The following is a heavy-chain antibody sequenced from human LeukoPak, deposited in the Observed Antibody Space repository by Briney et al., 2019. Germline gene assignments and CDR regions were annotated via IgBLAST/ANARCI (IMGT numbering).Heavy chain of an antibody. V-gene: IGHV1-8*01. J-gene: IGHJ5*02. D-gene: IGHD6-6*01. CDR3: ARGAFLPQYRRDFDP. CDR1: GYTFTSYD. CDR2: MNPNNNNV. Sequence: ASVKVSCKASGYTFTSYDINWVRQATGQGLEWMGRMNPNNNNVGYAQKFQGRVTMTRDTSISTAYMELGSLTSEDTAAYYCARGAFLPQYRRDFDPWGQGTLVTVSS.